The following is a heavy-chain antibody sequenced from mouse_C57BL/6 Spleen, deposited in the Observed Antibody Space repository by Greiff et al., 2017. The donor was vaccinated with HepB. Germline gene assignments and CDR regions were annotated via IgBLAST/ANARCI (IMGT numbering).Heavy chain of an antibody. D-gene: IGHD1-1*01. CDR1: GYTFTSYW. V-gene: IGHV1-55*01. CDR2: IYPGSGST. Sequence: QVQLQQSGAELVKPGASVKMTCKASGYTFTSYWITWVKQRPGQGLEWIGDIYPGSGSTNYNEKFKSKATLTVDTSSSTAYMQLSSLTSEDSAVYYCARCPNYYGSSYADYWGQGTTLTVSS. CDR3: ARCPNYYGSSYADY. J-gene: IGHJ2*01.